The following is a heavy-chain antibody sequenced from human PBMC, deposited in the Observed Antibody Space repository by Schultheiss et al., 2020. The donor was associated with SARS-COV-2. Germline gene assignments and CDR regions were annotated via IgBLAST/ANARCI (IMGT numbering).Heavy chain of an antibody. CDR3: ARNPGYCSSTSCYQYYYGMDV. J-gene: IGHJ6*02. CDR1: GFTFSSYA. D-gene: IGHD2-2*03. V-gene: IGHV3-30-3*01. Sequence: GESLKISCAASGFTFSSYAMHWVRQAPGKGLEWVAVISYDGSNKYYADSVKGRFTISRDNSKNTLYLQMNSLRAEDTAVYYCARNPGYCSSTSCYQYYYGMDVWGQGTTVTVSS. CDR2: ISYDGSNK.